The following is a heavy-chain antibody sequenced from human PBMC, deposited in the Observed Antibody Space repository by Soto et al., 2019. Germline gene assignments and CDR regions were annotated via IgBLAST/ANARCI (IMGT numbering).Heavy chain of an antibody. V-gene: IGHV1-18*01. CDR1: GYTFTSYG. J-gene: IGHJ5*02. CDR2: IRAYNGNT. D-gene: IGHD3-10*01. CDR3: ARVLPMVRGVIIRENWFDP. Sequence: QVQLVQSGAEVKKPGASVKVSCKASGYTFTSYGISWVRQAPGQGLEWMGWIRAYNGNTNYAQKLQGRVTMTTDTSTSTAYMELRSLRSDDTAVYYCARVLPMVRGVIIRENWFDPWGQGTLVTVSS.